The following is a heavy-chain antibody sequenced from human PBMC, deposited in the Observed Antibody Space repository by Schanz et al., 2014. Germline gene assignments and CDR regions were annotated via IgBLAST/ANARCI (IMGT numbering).Heavy chain of an antibody. CDR1: GFTFSSYA. CDR3: ARDRPSGYALDF. CDR2: ISGGGGGYR. Sequence: EVQLVESGGGLVQPGGSLRLSCAVSGFTFSSYAMSWVRQAPGKGLEWVSTISGGGGGYRPYADSVKGRFTISRDNSKKTLYVQMNSLRAEDPAVYYCARDRPSGYALDFWGQGTLVTVSS. J-gene: IGHJ4*02. D-gene: IGHD5-12*01. V-gene: IGHV3-23*04.